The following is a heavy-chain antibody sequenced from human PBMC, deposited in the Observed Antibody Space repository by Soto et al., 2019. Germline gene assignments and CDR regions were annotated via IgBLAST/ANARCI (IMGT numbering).Heavy chain of an antibody. CDR2: INPETGGR. J-gene: IGHJ6*02. D-gene: IGHD2-2*01. CDR1: GYTFTGYY. CDR3: ATERYQVISDGMHV. V-gene: IGHV1-2*02. Sequence: QVQLVQSGADVKTPGASVRVSCKASGYTFTGYYVHWVREAPGQGLEWMGWINPETGGRSYAQKFQGRVTLSRDTSINTAYLELSRLRFDDAAVYFCATERYQVISDGMHVWGQGTTVTVSS.